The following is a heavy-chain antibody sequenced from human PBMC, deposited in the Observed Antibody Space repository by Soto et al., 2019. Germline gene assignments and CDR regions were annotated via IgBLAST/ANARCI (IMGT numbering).Heavy chain of an antibody. CDR1: GGTFSTSS. Sequence: QLQLVQSGTEVKEPGSSVKVSCKASGGTFSTSSFVWVRQGPGQGLEWRGGIIPIFTRTIFAQKFQGRVTFSADESTRTTYMELRSLTSEDTAIYYCARDVVRSTAGDSWGQGTLVTVSS. V-gene: IGHV1-69*01. J-gene: IGHJ4*02. D-gene: IGHD2-15*01. CDR3: ARDVVRSTAGDS. CDR2: IIPIFTRT.